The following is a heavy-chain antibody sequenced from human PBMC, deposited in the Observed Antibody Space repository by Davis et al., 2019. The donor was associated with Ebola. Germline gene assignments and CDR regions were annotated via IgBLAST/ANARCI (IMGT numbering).Heavy chain of an antibody. CDR3: ASTPSGWLRSGYFDY. J-gene: IGHJ4*02. CDR2: IIPILGIA. CDR1: GGTFSSYA. D-gene: IGHD5-24*01. V-gene: IGHV1-69*04. Sequence: AASVKVSCKASGGTFSSYAISWVRQAPGQGLEWMGRIIPILGIANYAQKFQGRVTITADKSTSTAYMELSSLRSEDTAVYYCASTPSGWLRSGYFDYWGQGTLVTVSS.